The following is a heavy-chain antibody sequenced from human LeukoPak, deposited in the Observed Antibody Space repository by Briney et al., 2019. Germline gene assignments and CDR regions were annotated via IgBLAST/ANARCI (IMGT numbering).Heavy chain of an antibody. V-gene: IGHV4-4*02. CDR3: ARGHCSGGSCPYYYYGMDV. CDR1: GGSISSSNW. J-gene: IGHJ6*04. CDR2: IYHSGST. Sequence: KPSGTLSLTCAVSGGSISSSNWRSWVRQPPGKGLKWIGEIYHSGSTNYNPSLKSRVTISVDKSKNQFSLKLSSVTAADTAVYYCARGHCSGGSCPYYYYGMDVWGKGTTVTVSS. D-gene: IGHD2-15*01.